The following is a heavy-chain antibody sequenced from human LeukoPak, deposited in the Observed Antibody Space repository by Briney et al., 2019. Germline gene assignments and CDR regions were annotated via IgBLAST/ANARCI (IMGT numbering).Heavy chain of an antibody. J-gene: IGHJ4*01. CDR2: IIPIFGTA. CDR1: GGTFSSYA. D-gene: IGHD5-12*01. Sequence: SVKVSCKASGGTFSSYAISWVRQAPGQGLEWMGGIIPIFGTANYAQKFQGRVTITADESTSTAYMELSSLRSEDTAVYYCASVRGYSGEVALAYWGQEPWSPSPQ. CDR3: ASVRGYSGEVALAY. V-gene: IGHV1-69*13.